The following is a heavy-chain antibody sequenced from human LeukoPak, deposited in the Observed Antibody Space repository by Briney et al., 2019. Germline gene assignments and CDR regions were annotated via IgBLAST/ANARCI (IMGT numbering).Heavy chain of an antibody. V-gene: IGHV3-7*01. CDR2: IKQDGSEK. J-gene: IGHJ4*02. Sequence: YPGGSLRLSCAASGFTFNSYWMSWVRQAPGQGLEWVANIKQDGSEKYYVDSVKGRFAISRDNAKNSLYLQMNSLRAEVTAVYYCARGAAVAGFDYWGQGTLVTVSS. D-gene: IGHD6-19*01. CDR3: ARGAAVAGFDY. CDR1: GFTFNSYW.